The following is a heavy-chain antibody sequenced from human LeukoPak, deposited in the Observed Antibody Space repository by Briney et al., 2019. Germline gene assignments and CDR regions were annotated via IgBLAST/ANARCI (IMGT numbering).Heavy chain of an antibody. CDR1: GFTFSSYA. Sequence: GGSLRLSCAASGFTFSSYAMSWVRQALGKGLEWVSAISGSGGSTYYADSVKGRFTISRDNSKNTLYLQMNSLRAEDTAVYYCAKDPGHCSSTSCYRGHYYYYGMDVWGQGTTVTVSS. CDR3: AKDPGHCSSTSCYRGHYYYYGMDV. V-gene: IGHV3-23*01. D-gene: IGHD2-2*01. CDR2: ISGSGGST. J-gene: IGHJ6*02.